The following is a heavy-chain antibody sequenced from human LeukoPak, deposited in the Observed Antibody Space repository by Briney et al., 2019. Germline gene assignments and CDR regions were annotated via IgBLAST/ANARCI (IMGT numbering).Heavy chain of an antibody. D-gene: IGHD1-26*01. CDR3: AREDGSGSYDY. J-gene: IGHJ4*02. CDR2: INPNSGGT. Sequence: ASVKVSCKASGYTFTGYYMHWVRQAPGQGLEWMGWINPNSGGTNYAQKFQGRDTMTRDTSTSTAYMELSRLRSDDTAVYYCAREDGSGSYDYWGQGTLVTVSS. V-gene: IGHV1-2*02. CDR1: GYTFTGYY.